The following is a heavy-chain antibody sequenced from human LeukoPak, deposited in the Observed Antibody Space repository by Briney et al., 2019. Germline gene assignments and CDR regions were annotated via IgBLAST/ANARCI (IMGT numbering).Heavy chain of an antibody. CDR2: FSATDGSA. CDR3: ARAQIAAAGTGAFDV. D-gene: IGHD6-13*01. J-gene: IGHJ3*01. Sequence: GGSLRLACAASGFTFSSYAMTWVRQAPGKGLEWVSAFSATDGSAQYAESVEGRFTISRDNSKNTLFLQMNSLGAEDTAVYYCARAQIAAAGTGAFDVWGQGTLVTVSS. CDR1: GFTFSSYA. V-gene: IGHV3-23*01.